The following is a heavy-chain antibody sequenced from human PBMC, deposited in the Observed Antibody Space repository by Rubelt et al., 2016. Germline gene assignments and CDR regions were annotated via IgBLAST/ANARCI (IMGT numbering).Heavy chain of an antibody. CDR3: AKFWWQQFEAH. D-gene: IGHD2-15*01. V-gene: IGHV3-9*01. Sequence: QLVESGGGLVQPGRSLRLSCTASGFAFNDYAMHWVRQAPGKGLEWVSGISWNSGSMAYADSVKGRFTISRDNARSSLHLQMNSLRAEDTAVYYCAKFWWQQFEAHWGQGTLVTVSS. CDR2: ISWNSGSM. J-gene: IGHJ4*02. CDR1: GFAFNDYA.